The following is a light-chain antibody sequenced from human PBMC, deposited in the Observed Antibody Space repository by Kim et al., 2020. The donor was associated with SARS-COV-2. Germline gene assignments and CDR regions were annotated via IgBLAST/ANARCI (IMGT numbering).Light chain of an antibody. CDR2: QDT. Sequence: GAPGQTASLTGAGDKLGDKYTSWYQQRPGQSPVLVIYQDTKRPSGIPERFSGSNSGNTATLTISEAQAMDEADYYCQAWDSSTVVFGGGTQLTVL. J-gene: IGLJ3*02. CDR3: QAWDSSTVV. CDR1: KLGDKY. V-gene: IGLV3-1*01.